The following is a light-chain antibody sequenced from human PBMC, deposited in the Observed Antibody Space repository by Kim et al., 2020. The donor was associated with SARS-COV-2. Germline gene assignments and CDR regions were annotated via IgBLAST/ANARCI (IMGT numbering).Light chain of an antibody. CDR1: QSLRSSY. CDR3: QQYVSSPRT. V-gene: IGKV3-20*01. CDR2: GES. Sequence: YHGKSATLSCRPSQSLRSSYLAGYQQKPGQAPRLLIYGESSRATGIPDRFSGSGSGTDFTLTISRLEPEDFAVYYCQQYVSSPRTFGQGTKVDIK. J-gene: IGKJ1*01.